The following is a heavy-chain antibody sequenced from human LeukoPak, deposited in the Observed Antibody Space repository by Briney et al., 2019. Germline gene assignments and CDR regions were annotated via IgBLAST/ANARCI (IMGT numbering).Heavy chain of an antibody. CDR1: GAPIGSFY. Sequence: PSETLSLTCTVSGAPIGSFYWSWIRHPAEKGLEWIGRAHSSGSRNYIPSIKSRVTMSVDTSKNQLSLRLNTVTAADTAMYYCARFTVPRQQRSFDYWGQGTLVTVSS. CDR3: ARFTVPRQQRSFDY. V-gene: IGHV4-4*07. J-gene: IGHJ4*02. CDR2: AHSSGSR. D-gene: IGHD6-13*01.